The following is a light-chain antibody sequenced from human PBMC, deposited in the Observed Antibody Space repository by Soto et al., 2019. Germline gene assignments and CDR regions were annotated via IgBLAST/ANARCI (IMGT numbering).Light chain of an antibody. Sequence: QPVLTQSPSASASLGASVKLTCTLSSGHSSYAIAWHQQQPEKGPRYLMKLNSDGSHSKGDGIPDRFSGSSSGAERYLTIAGLPSEDEADYSCQTWRTGFHVFGNGTKVTVL. V-gene: IGLV4-69*02. CDR3: QTWRTGFHV. CDR2: LNSDGSH. CDR1: SGHSSYA. J-gene: IGLJ1*01.